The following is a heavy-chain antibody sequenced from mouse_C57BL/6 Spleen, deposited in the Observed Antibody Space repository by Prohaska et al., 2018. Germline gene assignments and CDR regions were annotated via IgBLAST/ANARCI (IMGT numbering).Heavy chain of an antibody. Sequence: PGASVKISCKASGYTFPDYYMNWVKQSHGKSLEWIGDINPNTGGTSYNQKFKGKATLTVDKSSSTAYMELRILTSEDSAVYYSAFTVLATNFDYWGQGTTHTVSS. CDR3: AFTVLATNFDY. CDR2: INPNTGGT. V-gene: IGHV1-26*01. CDR1: GYTFPDYY. J-gene: IGHJ2*01. D-gene: IGHD1-1*01.